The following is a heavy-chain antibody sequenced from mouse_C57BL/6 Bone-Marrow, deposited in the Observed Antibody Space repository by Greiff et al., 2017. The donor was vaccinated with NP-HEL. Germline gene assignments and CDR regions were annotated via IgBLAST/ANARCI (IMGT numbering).Heavy chain of an antibody. CDR2: IDPSDSYT. CDR1: GYTFTSYW. Sequence: QVQLQQPGAELVMPGASVKLSCKASGYTFTSYWMHWVKQRPGQGLEWIGEIDPSDSYTNYNQKFKGKSTLTVDKSSSTAYMQLSSLTSEDSAVYYCARRWASYFDYWGQVTTLTVSS. CDR3: ARRWASYFDY. J-gene: IGHJ2*01. V-gene: IGHV1-69*01. D-gene: IGHD3-1*01.